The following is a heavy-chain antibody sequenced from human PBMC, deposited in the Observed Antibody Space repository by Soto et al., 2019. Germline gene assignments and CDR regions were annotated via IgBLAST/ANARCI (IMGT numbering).Heavy chain of an antibody. CDR3: ASGQWLRLEYFDY. J-gene: IGHJ4*02. CDR1: GGSISSSSYY. V-gene: IGHV4-39*01. Sequence: SETLSLTCTVSGGSISSSSYYWGWIRQPPGKGLEWIGSIYYSGSTYYNPSLKSRVTISVDTSKNQFSLKLSSVTAADTAVYYCASGQWLRLEYFDYWGQGTLVTVSS. D-gene: IGHD5-12*01. CDR2: IYYSGST.